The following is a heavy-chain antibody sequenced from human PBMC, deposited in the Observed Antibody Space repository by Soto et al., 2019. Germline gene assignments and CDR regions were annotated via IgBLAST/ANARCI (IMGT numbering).Heavy chain of an antibody. CDR2: INTDGSFR. CDR3: VRGTSAWSGKDY. Sequence: EVQLVESGGGLVQPRGSLRLSCTASGFTFSNHWMHWVRQGPGQGLVWVSRINTDGSFRDYADSVRGRFTISRDNAKNTLILQMNSLRAEDTAVYYCVRGTSAWSGKDYWGQGTLVTVSS. CDR1: GFTFSNHW. D-gene: IGHD6-19*01. J-gene: IGHJ4*02. V-gene: IGHV3-74*01.